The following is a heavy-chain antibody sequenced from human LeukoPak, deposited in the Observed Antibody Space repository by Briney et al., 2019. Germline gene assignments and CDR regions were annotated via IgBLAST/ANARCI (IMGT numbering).Heavy chain of an antibody. D-gene: IGHD2-2*01. Sequence: ETLSLTCAVYGGSFSGYYWSWVRQAPGKGLEWVANTNQDGSEKYYVDSVKGRFTISRDNAKNSVYLQMNSLRAEDTAVYYCARGVLNPQLYGYWGQGTLVTVSS. CDR2: TNQDGSEK. CDR1: GGSFSGYY. V-gene: IGHV3-7*01. J-gene: IGHJ4*02. CDR3: ARGVLNPQLYGY.